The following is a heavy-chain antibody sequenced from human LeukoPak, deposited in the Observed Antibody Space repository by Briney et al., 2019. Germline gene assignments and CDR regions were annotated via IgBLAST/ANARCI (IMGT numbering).Heavy chain of an antibody. CDR3: ARGSGSSWPNWYFDL. D-gene: IGHD6-13*01. V-gene: IGHV4-30-2*01. CDR1: GGSISSGGYY. Sequence: SETLSPTCTVSGGSISSGGYYWSWIRQPPGKGLEWIGYIYHSGSTYYNPSLKSRVTISVDRSKNQFSLKLSSVTAADTAVYYCARGSGSSWPNWYFDLWGRGTLVTVSS. CDR2: IYHSGST. J-gene: IGHJ2*01.